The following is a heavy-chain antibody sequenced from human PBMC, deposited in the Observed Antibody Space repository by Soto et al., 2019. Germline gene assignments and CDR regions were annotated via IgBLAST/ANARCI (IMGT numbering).Heavy chain of an antibody. CDR3: ATAERGSYYRTYYYGRDV. V-gene: IGHV1-24*01. J-gene: IGHJ6*02. Sequence: ASVKVSCKVSGYTLTELSMHWVRQAPGKGLEWMGGFDPEDGETIYAQKFQGRVTMTEDTSTDTAYMELSSLRSEDTAVYYCATAERGSYYRTYYYGRDVGGQGTTVTVPS. CDR2: FDPEDGET. D-gene: IGHD1-26*01. CDR1: GYTLTELS.